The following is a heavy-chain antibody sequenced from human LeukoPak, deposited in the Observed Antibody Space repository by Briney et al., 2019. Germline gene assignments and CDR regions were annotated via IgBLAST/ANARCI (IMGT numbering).Heavy chain of an antibody. J-gene: IGHJ4*02. Sequence: GSLRLSCAASGFTVSSNYMSWVRQAPGKGLEWIGRIYTSGSTNYNPSLKSRVTMSVDTSKNQFSLQLNSVTPEDTAVYYCARARGAAFDYWGQGTLVTVSS. D-gene: IGHD2-15*01. CDR2: IYTSGST. CDR1: GFTVSSNY. V-gene: IGHV4-4*07. CDR3: ARARGAAFDY.